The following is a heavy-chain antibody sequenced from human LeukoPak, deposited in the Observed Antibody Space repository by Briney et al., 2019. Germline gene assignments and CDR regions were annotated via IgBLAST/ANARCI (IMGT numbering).Heavy chain of an antibody. CDR1: GFTFDDYG. D-gene: IGHD1-26*01. J-gene: IGHJ3*02. CDR2: INWNGGST. CDR3: ARGGVGATTPPDAFDI. V-gene: IGHV3-20*01. Sequence: GGSLRLSCAASGFTFDDYGMSWVRQDPGKGLEWVSGINWNGGSTGYADSVKGRFTISRDNAKNSLYLQMNSLRAEDTALYDCARGGVGATTPPDAFDIWGQGTMVTVSS.